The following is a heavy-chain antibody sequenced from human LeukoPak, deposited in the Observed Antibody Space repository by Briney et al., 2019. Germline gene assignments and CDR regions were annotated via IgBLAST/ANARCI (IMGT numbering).Heavy chain of an antibody. Sequence: PAASVKVSSKPSAGTFTSYATSWVRHAPGQGREWMGRIIPIFGLANYTQKFQGRVTITADKSTSTAYMELSSLRSEDTAVYYCARGCGGDCYSEDYYYGMDVWGQGTTVTVSS. D-gene: IGHD2-21*02. CDR1: AGTFTSYA. V-gene: IGHV1-69*04. CDR2: IIPIFGLA. CDR3: ARGCGGDCYSEDYYYGMDV. J-gene: IGHJ6*02.